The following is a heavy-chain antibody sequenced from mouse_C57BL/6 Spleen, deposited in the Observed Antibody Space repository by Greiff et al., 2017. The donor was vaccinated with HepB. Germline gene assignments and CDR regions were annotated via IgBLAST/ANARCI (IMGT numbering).Heavy chain of an antibody. CDR3: ARGGPYDCYFDV. Sequence: EVKLVESGPGLVKPSQSLSLTCSVTGYSITSGYYWNWIRQFPGNKLEWMGYISYDGSNNYNPSLKNRISITRDTSKNQFFLKLNSVTTEDTATYYCARGGPYDCYFDVWGTGTTVTVSS. J-gene: IGHJ1*03. V-gene: IGHV3-6*01. CDR2: ISYDGSN. CDR1: GYSITSGYY. D-gene: IGHD2-4*01.